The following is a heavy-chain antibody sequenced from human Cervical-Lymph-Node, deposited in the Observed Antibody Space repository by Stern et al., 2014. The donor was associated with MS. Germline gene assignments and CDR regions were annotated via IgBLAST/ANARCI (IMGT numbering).Heavy chain of an antibody. V-gene: IGHV1-46*01. J-gene: IGHJ5*02. D-gene: IGHD3-3*01. CDR2: INPGTATT. CDR3: AKSGTISGVITGPDNWFDP. CDR1: GYTFTSYY. Sequence: VQLVESGAEVKKPGASVKVSCKASGYTFTSYYLHLVRQAPGQGPEWMGIINPGTATTSYARKFWGRLTLTRDTSTSTVFMELSGLTSDDTAVYYCAKSGTISGVITGPDNWFDPWGQGTLVTVSS.